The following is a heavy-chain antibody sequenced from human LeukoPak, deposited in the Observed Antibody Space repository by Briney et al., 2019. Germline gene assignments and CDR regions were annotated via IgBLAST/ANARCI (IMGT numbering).Heavy chain of an antibody. CDR1: GFTFSSYE. J-gene: IGHJ6*02. D-gene: IGHD3-9*01. CDR2: ITNSGSTI. CDR3: ARSIGLTGGGVDV. V-gene: IGHV3-48*03. Sequence: GESLRLSCTASGFTFSSYEMNWVRQAPGKGLEWVSYITNSGSTIHYADSVKGRFTISRDNAKNSLYLQMNSLRAEDTAVYYCARSIGLTGGGVDVWGQGTTVTVSS.